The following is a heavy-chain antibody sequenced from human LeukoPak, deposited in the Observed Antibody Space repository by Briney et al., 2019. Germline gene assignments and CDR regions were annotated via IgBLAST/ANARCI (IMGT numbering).Heavy chain of an antibody. V-gene: IGHV3-30-3*01. J-gene: IGHJ5*02. CDR2: ISYDGSNK. D-gene: IGHD3-10*01. CDR3: AGDPGGYGSGSYGWFDP. CDR1: GFTFSSYA. Sequence: GGSLRLSCAGSGFTFSSYAMHWVRQAPGKGLEWVAVISYDGSNKYYADSVKGRFTISRDNSKNTLYLQMNSLRAEDTAVYYCAGDPGGYGSGSYGWFDPWGQGTLVTVSS.